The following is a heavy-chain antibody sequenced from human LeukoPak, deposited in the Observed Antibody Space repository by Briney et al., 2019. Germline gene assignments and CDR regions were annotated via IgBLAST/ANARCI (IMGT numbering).Heavy chain of an antibody. J-gene: IGHJ4*02. Sequence: GGSLRLSCAASGFTFSTYAMTWVRQAPGKGLEWVSAISGSGGSTYYADSVKGRFTISRDNSKNTLYLQMNSLRAEDTAVYYCARVLWNGDYPRFDYWGQGTLVTVSS. D-gene: IGHD4-17*01. CDR3: ARVLWNGDYPRFDY. V-gene: IGHV3-23*01. CDR2: ISGSGGST. CDR1: GFTFSTYA.